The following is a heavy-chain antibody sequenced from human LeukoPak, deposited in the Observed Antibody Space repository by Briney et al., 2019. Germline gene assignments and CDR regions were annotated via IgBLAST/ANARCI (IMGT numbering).Heavy chain of an antibody. Sequence: ASVAVSCKTSGNRFTDYYLHWVRQAPGQGLEWMGWINPNGGATDYAQQFRGRVTMTRDTSNSTVFMELSGLRPDDTAVCYCARDEGGSSSWYGFDDWGQGTLVSVSS. D-gene: IGHD6-13*01. V-gene: IGHV1-2*02. CDR2: INPNGGAT. J-gene: IGHJ4*02. CDR3: ARDEGGSSSWYGFDD. CDR1: GNRFTDYY.